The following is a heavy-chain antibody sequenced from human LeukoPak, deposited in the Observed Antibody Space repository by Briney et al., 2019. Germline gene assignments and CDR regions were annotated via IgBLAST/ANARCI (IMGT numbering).Heavy chain of an antibody. CDR1: GFTFSSYE. CDR3: AKDPTHFRVWDDYDSNVLNS. Sequence: GGSLRLSCAASGFTFSSYEMNWVRQAPGKGLEWVSYISSSGSTIYYADSVKGRFTISRDNSKNTLNLQMNSLRAEDTAVYYCAKDPTHFRVWDDYDSNVLNSWGQGTLVTVSS. V-gene: IGHV3-48*03. D-gene: IGHD3-22*01. J-gene: IGHJ4*02. CDR2: ISSSGSTI.